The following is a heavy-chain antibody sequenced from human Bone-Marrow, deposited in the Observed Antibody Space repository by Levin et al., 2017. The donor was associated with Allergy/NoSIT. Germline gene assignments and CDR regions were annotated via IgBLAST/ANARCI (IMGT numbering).Heavy chain of an antibody. D-gene: IGHD1-7*01. V-gene: IGHV1-2*02. CDR2: IKVNSGGT. CDR3: VREGVGAGTVTSGDDWFDP. CDR1: GFTFTDYY. Sequence: ASVKVSCKASGFTFTDYYIHWVRQAPGQGLEWVGWIKVNSGGTNFAQKFQGRVTMTRDTSISTAYLEFKTLRSDDTALYYCVREGVGAGTVTSGDDWFDPWGQGTLVTVSS. J-gene: IGHJ5*02.